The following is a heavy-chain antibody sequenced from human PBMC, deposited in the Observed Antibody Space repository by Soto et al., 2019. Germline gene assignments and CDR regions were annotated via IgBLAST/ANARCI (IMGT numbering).Heavy chain of an antibody. CDR3: NRDQWEPPDAFDI. CDR1: GFTVGDYS. J-gene: IGHJ3*02. V-gene: IGHV3-49*02. CDR2: IRSKAYGGTT. Sequence: SLSLSCTASGFTVGDYSMSWVRQDPGKGLEWVGFIRSKAYGGTTEYAASVKGRFTISRDDSKSIAYLQMNSLKTEDTAVYYCNRDQWEPPDAFDIWGQGTMVTVSS. D-gene: IGHD1-26*01.